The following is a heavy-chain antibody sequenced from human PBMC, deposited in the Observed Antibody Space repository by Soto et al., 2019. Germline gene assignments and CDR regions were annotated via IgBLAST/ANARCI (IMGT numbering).Heavy chain of an antibody. CDR3: ARDTGTDSSSWYGGYYYYGMDV. V-gene: IGHV4-39*07. J-gene: IGHJ6*02. Sequence: PSETLSLTCTVSGGSFSSTSYYWGWIRQPPGEGLEWIGSVYYSGRTYYKASLKSRVTMSVDTSKNQFSLKLSSVTAADTAVYYCARDTGTDSSSWYGGYYYYGMDVWGQGTTVTVSS. CDR1: GGSFSSTSYY. CDR2: VYYSGRT. D-gene: IGHD6-13*01.